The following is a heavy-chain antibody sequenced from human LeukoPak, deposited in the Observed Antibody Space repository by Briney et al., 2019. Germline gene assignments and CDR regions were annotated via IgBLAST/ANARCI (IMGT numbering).Heavy chain of an antibody. CDR1: GGSISSYY. Sequence: SETLSLTCIVSGGSISSYYWSWVRQPAGKGLEWIGRMFTSGSTKFNPSLKSRVTISVDTSKNQFSLKLSSVTAADTAVYYCARGGGVTYYDSTGYLWYFDYWGQGTLVTVSS. J-gene: IGHJ4*02. CDR3: ARGGGVTYYDSTGYLWYFDY. CDR2: MFTSGST. V-gene: IGHV4-4*07. D-gene: IGHD3-22*01.